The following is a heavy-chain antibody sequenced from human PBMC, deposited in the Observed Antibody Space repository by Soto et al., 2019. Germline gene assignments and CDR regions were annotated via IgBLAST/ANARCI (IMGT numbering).Heavy chain of an antibody. V-gene: IGHV4-39*01. J-gene: IGHJ4*02. CDR3: ARRGSGSYSDY. D-gene: IGHD3-10*01. CDR1: GGSISSSSYY. Sequence: QLQLQESGPGLVKPSETLSLTCTVSGGSISSSSYYWGWIRQPPGKGLEWIGSIYYSGSTYYNPSLKSRVTIYVDTSKNQFSLKLSSVTAADTAVYYCARRGSGSYSDYWGQGTLVTVSS. CDR2: IYYSGST.